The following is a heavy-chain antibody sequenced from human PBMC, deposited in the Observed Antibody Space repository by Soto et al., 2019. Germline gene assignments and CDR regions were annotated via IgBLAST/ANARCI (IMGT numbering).Heavy chain of an antibody. CDR2: IYYSGST. D-gene: IGHD4-17*01. CDR1: GGSISSGGYY. V-gene: IGHV4-31*03. Sequence: QVQLQESGPGLVKPSQTLSLTCTVSGGSISSGGYYWSWIRQHPGKGLEWIGYIYYSGSTYYNPYLKSRVTISVDTSKNQFSLKLSSVTAADTAVYYCARDKATVTTGVWYFDYWGQGTLVTVSS. J-gene: IGHJ4*02. CDR3: ARDKATVTTGVWYFDY.